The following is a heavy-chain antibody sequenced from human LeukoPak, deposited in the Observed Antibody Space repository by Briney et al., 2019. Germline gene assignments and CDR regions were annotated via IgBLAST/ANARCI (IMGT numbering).Heavy chain of an antibody. V-gene: IGHV3-7*03. CDR1: GFTFSNYW. Sequence: PGGSLRLSCAASGFTFSNYWMNWVRQVPGKGLEWVATIKQGGGERYYVDSVEGRFTISRDNGKTSVYLQMNSLRAEDTAVYYCARSRAAVVMGELIPSFYYGMDVWGQGTTVTVSS. CDR2: IKQGGGER. CDR3: ARSRAAVVMGELIPSFYYGMDV. D-gene: IGHD3-16*01. J-gene: IGHJ6*02.